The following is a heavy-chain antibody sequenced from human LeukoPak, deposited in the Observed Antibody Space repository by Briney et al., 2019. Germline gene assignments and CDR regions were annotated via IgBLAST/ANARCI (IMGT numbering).Heavy chain of an antibody. CDR3: AKPAGPYRNYEKGWLAP. J-gene: IGHJ5*02. Sequence: PSETLSLTCTVSGGSITSFYWSWVRQPPGKGLEWIGYIYYTGSTNYNPALKSRGTISMDTSKNQFSLRPNSVSAADTAVYFCAKPAGPYRNYEKGWLAPWGRGTLVTVSS. CDR1: GGSITSFY. D-gene: IGHD4-11*01. CDR2: IYYTGST. V-gene: IGHV4-59*03.